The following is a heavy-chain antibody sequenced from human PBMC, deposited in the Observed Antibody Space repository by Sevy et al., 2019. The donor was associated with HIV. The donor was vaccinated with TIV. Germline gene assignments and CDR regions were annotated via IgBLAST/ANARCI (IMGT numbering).Heavy chain of an antibody. CDR3: AVEYSSSSGGLGAFDI. J-gene: IGHJ3*02. CDR1: GGTFSSYA. Sequence: ASVKVSCKASGGTFSSYAISWVRQAPGQGLEWMGGIIPIFGTANYAQKFQGRVTITADESTSTAYMELSSLRSEDTAVYYCAVEYSSSSGGLGAFDIWGQWTMVTVSS. V-gene: IGHV1-69*13. CDR2: IIPIFGTA. D-gene: IGHD6-6*01.